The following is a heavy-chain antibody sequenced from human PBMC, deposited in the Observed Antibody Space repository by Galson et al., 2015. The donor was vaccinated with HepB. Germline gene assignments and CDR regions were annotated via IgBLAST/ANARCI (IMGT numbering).Heavy chain of an antibody. CDR1: GFTFSSYG. J-gene: IGHJ3*02. CDR3: AKEGHYYGSGSSGDAFDI. CDR2: ISYDGSNK. D-gene: IGHD3-10*01. Sequence: SLRLSCAASGFTFSSYGMHWVRQAPGKGLEWVAVISYDGSNKYYADSVKGRFTISRDNSKNTLYLQMNSLRAEDTAVYYCAKEGHYYGSGSSGDAFDIWGQGTMVTVSS. V-gene: IGHV3-30*18.